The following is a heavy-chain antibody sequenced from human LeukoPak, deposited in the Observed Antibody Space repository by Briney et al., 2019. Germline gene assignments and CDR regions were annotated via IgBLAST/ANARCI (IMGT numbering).Heavy chain of an antibody. CDR3: ARLGIGVVPSAMLGDYYFDY. V-gene: IGHV4-59*08. Sequence: SETLSLTCTVSGGSISSYYWSWIRQPPGKGLEWIGYIYYSGSTNYNPSLKSRVTISVDTSKNQFSLKLTSVTAADTAVYCCARLGIGVVPSAMLGDYYFDYWGQGTLVTVSS. D-gene: IGHD2-2*01. J-gene: IGHJ4*02. CDR1: GGSISSYY. CDR2: IYYSGST.